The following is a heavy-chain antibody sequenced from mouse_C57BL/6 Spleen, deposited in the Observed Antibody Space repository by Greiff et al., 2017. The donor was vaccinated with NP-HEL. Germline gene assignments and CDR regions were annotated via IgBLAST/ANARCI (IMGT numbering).Heavy chain of an antibody. J-gene: IGHJ4*01. Sequence: QVQLQQPGAELVRPGSSVKLSCKASGYTFTSYWMHWVKQRPIQGLEWIGNIDPSDSETHYNQKFKGKATLTVDTSSSTAYMQLSSLTSEDSAVYYCARGGYYYGSSYDYYAMDYWGQGTSVTVSS. CDR1: GYTFTSYW. D-gene: IGHD1-1*01. V-gene: IGHV1-52*01. CDR3: ARGGYYYGSSYDYYAMDY. CDR2: IDPSDSET.